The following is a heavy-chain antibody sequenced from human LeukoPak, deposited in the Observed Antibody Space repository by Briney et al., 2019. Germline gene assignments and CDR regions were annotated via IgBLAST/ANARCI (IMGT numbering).Heavy chain of an antibody. J-gene: IGHJ4*02. V-gene: IGHV4-4*07. D-gene: IGHD2-15*01. CDR2: IYTSGST. Sequence: SQTLSLTCTVAGPSISSYYWSSIRQHAGKGMEWLGRIYTSGSTNYNPSLKSRVTMSVEMSKNHFFLKLSPVTAADTAVYYCARGAWVAAGFDYWGQGTLVTVSS. CDR1: GPSISSYY. CDR3: ARGAWVAAGFDY.